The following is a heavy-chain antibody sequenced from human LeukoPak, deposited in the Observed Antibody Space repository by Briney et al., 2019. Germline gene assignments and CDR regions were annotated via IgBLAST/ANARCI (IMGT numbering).Heavy chain of an antibody. CDR1: GYSFTSYW. V-gene: IGHV5-51*01. CDR2: IYPGDSDT. Sequence: GESLKISCKGSGYSFTSYWIGWVRQMPGKGLEWMGIIYPGDSDTRYSPSFQGQVTISADKSISTAYLQWSSLKASDTAMYYCARQEAYCGGDCYWGGWFDPWGQGTLVTVSS. D-gene: IGHD2-21*02. J-gene: IGHJ5*02. CDR3: ARQEAYCGGDCYWGGWFDP.